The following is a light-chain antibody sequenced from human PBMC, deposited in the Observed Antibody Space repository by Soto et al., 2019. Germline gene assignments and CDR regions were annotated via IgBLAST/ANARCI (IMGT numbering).Light chain of an antibody. CDR2: GAS. J-gene: IGKJ1*01. CDR1: QSVSSSY. CDR3: QQYGSSPPTT. V-gene: IGKV3-20*01. Sequence: DIVLTQSPGTLSLSPGERATLSCRAIQSVSSSYLAWYQQKPGQAPRLLIYGASSRATGIPDRFSGSGSGTDFTLTISRLEPEDFALYYCQQYGSSPPTTFGQGTKVDIK.